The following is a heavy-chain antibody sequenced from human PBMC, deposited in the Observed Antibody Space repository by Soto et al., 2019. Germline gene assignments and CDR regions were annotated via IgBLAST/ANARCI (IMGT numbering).Heavy chain of an antibody. J-gene: IGHJ4*02. V-gene: IGHV4-39*01. CDR3: ARQRTTVVTQAYFDH. CDR2: IYYSGRT. CDR1: GESISSSSYY. Sequence: ETLSLTCIVSGESISSSSYYWGWIRQPPGKGLEWIGSIYYSGRTYYNPSFKSRVTMSIDTSKNQFSLKLSSVTATDTAVYYCARQRTTVVTQAYFDHWGQGALVTVSS. D-gene: IGHD2-21*02.